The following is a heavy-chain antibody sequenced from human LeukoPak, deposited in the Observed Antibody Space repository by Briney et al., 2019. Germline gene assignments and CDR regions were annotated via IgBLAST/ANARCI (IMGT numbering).Heavy chain of an antibody. CDR2: ISSSITTI. CDR3: ARMIATTGTKWFDP. CDR1: GFSFSGYG. D-gene: IGHD6-13*01. J-gene: IGHJ5*02. Sequence: PGGSLRLSCAASGFSFSGYGMNWVRQAPGKGLEWVSYISSSITTIYYADSAKGRFTISRDNAKNSLYLQMNSLRAEDTAVYYCARMIATTGTKWFDPWGQGTLVTVSS. V-gene: IGHV3-48*01.